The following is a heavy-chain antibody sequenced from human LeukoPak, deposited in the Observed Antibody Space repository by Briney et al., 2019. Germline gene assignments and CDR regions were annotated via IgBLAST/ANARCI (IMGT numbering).Heavy chain of an antibody. J-gene: IGHJ4*02. Sequence: GSLRLSCAASTFTFSDYSMSWVRQAPGRGLEWVANIKEDGSEEDYVDSVKGRFTISRDKAMNSLYLQMNSLRAEDTAFYYCARDPGDILVAGTFDYWGQGNLVTVSS. D-gene: IGHD6-19*01. CDR2: IKEDGSEE. CDR3: ARDPGDILVAGTFDY. V-gene: IGHV3-7*03. CDR1: TFTFSDYS.